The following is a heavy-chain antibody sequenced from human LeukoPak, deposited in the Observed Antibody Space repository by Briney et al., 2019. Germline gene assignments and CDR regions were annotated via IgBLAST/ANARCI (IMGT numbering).Heavy chain of an antibody. D-gene: IGHD2-21*02. CDR3: ARGKHIVVVTAIPGYGMDV. J-gene: IGHJ6*02. CDR1: GGSISSGTHL. CDR2: VSYSGTT. V-gene: IGHV4-39*07. Sequence: SETLSLTCTVSGGSISSGTHLWDWIRQPPGKGLEWIGSVSYSGTTNYNPSLKSRVTISVDTSKNQFSLKLSSVTAADTAVYYCARGKHIVVVTAIPGYGMDVWGQGTTVTVSS.